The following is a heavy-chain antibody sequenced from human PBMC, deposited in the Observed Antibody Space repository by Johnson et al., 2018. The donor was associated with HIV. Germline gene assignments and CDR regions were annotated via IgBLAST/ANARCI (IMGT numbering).Heavy chain of an antibody. CDR1: GFTFNSYA. CDR3: ARDQDWGYYDSTAFDI. CDR2: ISYDGSNK. D-gene: IGHD3-22*01. Sequence: QVQLVESGGGVVQPGRSLRLSCAASGFTFNSYAMHWVRQAPGKGLEWVAIISYDGSNKYYADSVKGRFTISRDNSKNTVYLQMSSLRAEDTAVYHCARDQDWGYYDSTAFDIWGQGTMFTVSS. V-gene: IGHV3-30*04. J-gene: IGHJ3*02.